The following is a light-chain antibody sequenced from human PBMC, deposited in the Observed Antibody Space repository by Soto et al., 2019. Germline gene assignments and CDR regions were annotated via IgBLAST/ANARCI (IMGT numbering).Light chain of an antibody. CDR3: QHYGNSPPFT. CDR2: GAS. J-gene: IGKJ2*01. CDR1: QSDSSSY. Sequence: MFTQTPGTPSLSPGERATLTCSASQSDSSSYLAWYQQKPGQAPRLLIYGASSRATGIPDRFSGSGSGTDLTLTISRLEPEDFAVYFCQHYGNSPPFTFGQGTKVDIK. V-gene: IGKV3-20*01.